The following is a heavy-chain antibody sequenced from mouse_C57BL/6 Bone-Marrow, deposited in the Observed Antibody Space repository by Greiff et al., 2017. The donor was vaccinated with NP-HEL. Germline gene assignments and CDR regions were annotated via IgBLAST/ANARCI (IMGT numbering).Heavy chain of an antibody. Sequence: VKLMESGAELVKPGASVKMSCKASGYTFTTYPIEWMKQNHGKSLEWIGNFHPYNDDTKYNEKFKGKATLTVEKSSSTVYLELSRLTSDDSAVYYCARGDYGPSSYWYFDVWGTGTTVTVSS. CDR2: FHPYNDDT. V-gene: IGHV1-47*01. CDR3: ARGDYGPSSYWYFDV. CDR1: GYTFTTYP. D-gene: IGHD2-10*02. J-gene: IGHJ1*03.